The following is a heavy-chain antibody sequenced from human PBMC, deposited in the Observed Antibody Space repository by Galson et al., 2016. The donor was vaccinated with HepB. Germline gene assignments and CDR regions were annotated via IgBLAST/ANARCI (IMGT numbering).Heavy chain of an antibody. CDR2: INFRTSYI. V-gene: IGHV3-21*01. D-gene: IGHD2-15*01. J-gene: IGHJ6*02. CDR1: GIDFSNKT. Sequence: SLRLSCAASGIDFSNKTVTWVRQPPGKGLEWVSSINFRTSYIFYADSVKGRFTISRDNAKNSLSLQMDGLRAEDTALYFCATRVSSPGGMDVWGQGTTVTVSS. CDR3: ATRVSSPGGMDV.